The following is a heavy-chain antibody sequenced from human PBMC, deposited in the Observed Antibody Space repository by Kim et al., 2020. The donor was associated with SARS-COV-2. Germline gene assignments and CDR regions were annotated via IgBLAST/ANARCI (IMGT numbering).Heavy chain of an antibody. V-gene: IGHV3-30*18. CDR1: GFTFSSYG. CDR3: AKDRGYVLGYYYGMDV. J-gene: IGHJ6*02. CDR2: ISYDGSNK. Sequence: GGSLRLSCAASGFTFSSYGMHWVRQAPGKGLEWVAVISYDGSNKYYADSVKGRFTISRDNSKNTLYLQMNSLRAEDTAVYYCAKDRGYVLGYYYGMDVWGQGTTVTVSS. D-gene: IGHD5-12*01.